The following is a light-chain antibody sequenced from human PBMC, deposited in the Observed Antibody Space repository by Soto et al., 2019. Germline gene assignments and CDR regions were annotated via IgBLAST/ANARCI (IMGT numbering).Light chain of an antibody. J-gene: IGKJ4*01. CDR2: KAS. Sequence: IHMSQSPSILSASVGDSVTITCRASQTISTWLAWYQQKPGKAPNLLIYKASSLEGGVPSRFSGSGSGTEFTLSISGLQPDDSAIYYCQQYSTYPLTFGGGTKVEIK. CDR1: QTISTW. CDR3: QQYSTYPLT. V-gene: IGKV1-5*03.